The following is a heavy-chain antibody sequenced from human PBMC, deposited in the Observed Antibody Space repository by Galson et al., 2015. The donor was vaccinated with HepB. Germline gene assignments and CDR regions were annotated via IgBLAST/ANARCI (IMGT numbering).Heavy chain of an antibody. J-gene: IGHJ5*02. CDR2: IDYSGST. CDR1: GGSISSSSYY. V-gene: IGHV4-39*07. D-gene: IGHD3-10*01. Sequence: TLSLTCTVSGGSISSSSYYWGWIRQPPGKGLEWIGSIDYSGSTYHNPSLKSRVTISVDTSKNQFSLKLSSATAADTAVYYCARDGTALLWFGESAWFDPWGQGTPVTVSS. CDR3: ARDGTALLWFGESAWFDP.